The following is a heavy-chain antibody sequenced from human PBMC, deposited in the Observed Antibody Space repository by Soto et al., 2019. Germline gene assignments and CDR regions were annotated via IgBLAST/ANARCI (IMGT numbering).Heavy chain of an antibody. J-gene: IGHJ6*02. CDR3: AKILYSSSWYANYYYYGMDV. CDR2: ISYDGSNK. CDR1: GFTFSSYG. Sequence: GGSLRLSCAASGFTFSSYGMHWVRQAPGKGLEWVAVISYDGSNKYYADSVKGRFTISRDNSKNTLHLQMNSLRAEDTAVYYCAKILYSSSWYANYYYYGMDVWGQGTTVTVSS. V-gene: IGHV3-30*18. D-gene: IGHD6-13*01.